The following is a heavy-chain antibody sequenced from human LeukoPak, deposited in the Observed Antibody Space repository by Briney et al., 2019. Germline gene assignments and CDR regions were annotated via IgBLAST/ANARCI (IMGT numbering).Heavy chain of an antibody. CDR3: AGDYGSGSYYTNWFDP. Sequence: PSETLSLTCTVSGGSISSSSYYWSWIRQPPGKGLEWIGEINHSGGTNYNPSLKSRVTISVDTSKNQFSLKLSSVTAADTAVYYCAGDYGSGSYYTNWFDPWGQGTLVTVSS. CDR1: GGSISSSSYY. D-gene: IGHD3-10*01. J-gene: IGHJ5*02. CDR2: INHSGGT. V-gene: IGHV4-39*07.